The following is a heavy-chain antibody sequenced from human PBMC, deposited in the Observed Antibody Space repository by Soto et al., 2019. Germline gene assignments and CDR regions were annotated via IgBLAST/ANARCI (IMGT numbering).Heavy chain of an antibody. J-gene: IGHJ5*02. D-gene: IGHD2-8*01. CDR2: ISYEGSNK. CDR1: GFTFSSYA. V-gene: IGHV3-30-3*01. CDR3: ARERVYAIGARGKNWFDP. Sequence: QVQLVESGGGVFQPGRSLRLSCAASGFTFSSYAMHGVRQAPGKGREGVAVISYEGSNKYYADSVKGRFTISRANSKNTLYLQMNSLRAEDTAVYYCARERVYAIGARGKNWFDPWGQGTLVTVSS.